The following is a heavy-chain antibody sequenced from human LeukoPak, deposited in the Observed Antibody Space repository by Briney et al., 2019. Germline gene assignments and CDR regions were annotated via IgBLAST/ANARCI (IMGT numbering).Heavy chain of an antibody. V-gene: IGHV1-2*02. J-gene: IGHJ4*02. Sequence: GASVKVSCQASAQSFTAYYIHWVRQAPGQGLEWMGWINPKSGDTNYAQKFQGRVRMTRDTSISTAYMELSRLRSDDTAVYYCARVFSGYDYFAMVYFDYWGQGTLVTVSS. D-gene: IGHD5-12*01. CDR3: ARVFSGYDYFAMVYFDY. CDR2: INPKSGDT. CDR1: AQSFTAYY.